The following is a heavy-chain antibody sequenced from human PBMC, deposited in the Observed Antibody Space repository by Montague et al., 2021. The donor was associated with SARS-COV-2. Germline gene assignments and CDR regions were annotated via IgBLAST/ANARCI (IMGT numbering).Heavy chain of an antibody. CDR1: GDSISSFY. V-gene: IGHV4-4*07. Sequence: SETLSLTCTASGDSISSFYWNWIRQPAGKGLEWIGRIYASGGTNXNPSLKSRVTMSVDTSKNQFSLKLNSVTAADTAVYYCGRGVVAATPVVDYWGRGTLVTVSS. J-gene: IGHJ4*02. D-gene: IGHD2-15*01. CDR2: IYASGGT. CDR3: GRGVVAATPVVDY.